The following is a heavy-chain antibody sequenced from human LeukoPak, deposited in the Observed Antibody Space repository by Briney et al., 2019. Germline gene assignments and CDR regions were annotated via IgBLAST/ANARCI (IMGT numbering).Heavy chain of an antibody. CDR1: GGSFSGYC. J-gene: IGHJ4*02. CDR2: INHSGST. D-gene: IGHD5-18*01. V-gene: IGHV4-34*01. CDR3: ARGFRGTAMVTEYYFDY. Sequence: PSETLSLTCAVYGGSFSGYCWSWIRQPPGKGLEWIGEINHSGSTNYNPSLKSRVTISVDTSKNQFSLKLSSVTAADTAVYYCARGFRGTAMVTEYYFDYWGQGTLVTVSS.